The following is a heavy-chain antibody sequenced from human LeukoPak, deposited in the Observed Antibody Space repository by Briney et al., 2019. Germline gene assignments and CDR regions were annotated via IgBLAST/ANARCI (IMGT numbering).Heavy chain of an antibody. Sequence: GGSLRLSCAASGFTFSSYAMSWVRQAPGKGLEWVSTISNSGGSKFYAGSVKGRFTISTDTSNNTLYLQMHTLRVDDTAIYFCAKARYDFWSAKGDWGQGTLVTVSS. J-gene: IGHJ4*02. CDR3: AKARYDFWSAKGD. CDR1: GFTFSSYA. CDR2: ISNSGGSK. V-gene: IGHV3-23*01. D-gene: IGHD3-3*01.